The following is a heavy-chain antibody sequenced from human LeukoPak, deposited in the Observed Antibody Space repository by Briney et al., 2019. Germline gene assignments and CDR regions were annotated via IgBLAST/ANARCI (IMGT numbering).Heavy chain of an antibody. Sequence: ASVKVSCKASGGTFSSYAISWVRQAPGQGLEWMGGIIPIFGTANYAQKFQGRVTITADESTSTAYMELSSLRSEDTAVYYCARDFNGYSSSYFDYWGQGTLVTVSS. CDR3: ARDFNGYSSSYFDY. J-gene: IGHJ4*02. D-gene: IGHD6-6*01. CDR2: IIPIFGTA. CDR1: GGTFSSYA. V-gene: IGHV1-69*13.